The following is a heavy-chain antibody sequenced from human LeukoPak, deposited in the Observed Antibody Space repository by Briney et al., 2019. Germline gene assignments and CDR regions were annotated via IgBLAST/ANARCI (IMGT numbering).Heavy chain of an antibody. CDR3: ARGGGYRLDY. CDR2: IETDGSAT. Sequence: GGSLRLSCAASGLTFRGYGMPWVRQTPGKGLEWVSAIETDGSATTYADSVEGRFSISRDNAKNILYLQMNSLRVEDTAVYYRARGGGYRLDYWGQGTLVTVSS. J-gene: IGHJ4*02. V-gene: IGHV3-74*01. CDR1: GLTFRGYG. D-gene: IGHD6-25*01.